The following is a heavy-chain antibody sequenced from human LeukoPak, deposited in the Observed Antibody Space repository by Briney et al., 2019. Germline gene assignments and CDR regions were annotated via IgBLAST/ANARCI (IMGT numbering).Heavy chain of an antibody. CDR2: IHYSGST. CDR1: GASISTYY. J-gene: IGHJ6*02. V-gene: IGHV4-59*01. D-gene: IGHD4-17*01. CDR3: ATTPVTNYYYYGLDV. Sequence: SETLSLTCTVSGASISTYYWSWIRQPPGKGLEGIGFIHYSGSTNYNPSLKSRVTISVDTSKNHISLNLSSVTAADTAVYYCATTPVTNYYYYGLDVWGQGTTVTVSS.